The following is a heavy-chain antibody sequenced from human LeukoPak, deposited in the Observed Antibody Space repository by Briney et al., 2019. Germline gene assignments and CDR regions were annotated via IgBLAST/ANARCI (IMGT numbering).Heavy chain of an antibody. CDR1: GFTFSSYG. D-gene: IGHD4-17*01. CDR3: ATHYGDYDSFDY. V-gene: IGHV3-7*01. J-gene: IGHJ4*02. Sequence: GGSLRLSCAASGFTFSSYGMSWVRQAPGKGLEWVANIKQDGSEKYYVDSVKGRFTISRDNAKNSLYLQMNSLRAEDTAVYYCATHYGDYDSFDYWGQGTLVTVSP. CDR2: IKQDGSEK.